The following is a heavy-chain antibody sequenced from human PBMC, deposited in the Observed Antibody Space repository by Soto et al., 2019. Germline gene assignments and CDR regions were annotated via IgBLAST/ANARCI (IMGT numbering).Heavy chain of an antibody. J-gene: IGHJ5*02. Sequence: GGSLRLSCAASGFTFSSYWMHWVRQAPGEGLVWVSRINSDGSSTSYADSVKGRFTISRDNAKNTLYLQMNSLRAEDTAVYYCARVIPGITGTHLFDPWGQGTLVTVSS. CDR2: INSDGSST. CDR1: GFTFSSYW. CDR3: ARVIPGITGTHLFDP. V-gene: IGHV3-74*01. D-gene: IGHD1-20*01.